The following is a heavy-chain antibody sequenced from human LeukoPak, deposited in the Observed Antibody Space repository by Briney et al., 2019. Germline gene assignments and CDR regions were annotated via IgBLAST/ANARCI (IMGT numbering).Heavy chain of an antibody. J-gene: IGHJ3*02. D-gene: IGHD6-19*01. CDR3: AKQRGRSRIAVAVGDFDI. CDR2: ISYDGSNK. V-gene: IGHV3-30*18. Sequence: GGSLRLSCAASGFTFSSYGMHWVRQAPGKGLEWVAVISYDGSNKYYADSVKGRFTISRDNSKNTLYLQMNSLRAEDTAVYYCAKQRGRSRIAVAVGDFDIWGQGTMVTVSS. CDR1: GFTFSSYG.